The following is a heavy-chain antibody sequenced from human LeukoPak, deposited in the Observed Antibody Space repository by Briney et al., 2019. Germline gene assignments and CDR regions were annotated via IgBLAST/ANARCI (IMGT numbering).Heavy chain of an antibody. V-gene: IGHV1-2*02. CDR2: INPNSGGT. CDR3: ARDFGRVRGVMIDY. J-gene: IGHJ4*02. CDR1: GYTFTGYY. Sequence: GASVKVSCKASGYTFTGYYMHWVRQAPGQGLEWMGWINPNSGGTNYAQKFQGRVTMTRDTSISTAYMELSRLRSDDTAVYYCARDFGRVRGVMIDYWGQGTLVTVSS. D-gene: IGHD3-10*01.